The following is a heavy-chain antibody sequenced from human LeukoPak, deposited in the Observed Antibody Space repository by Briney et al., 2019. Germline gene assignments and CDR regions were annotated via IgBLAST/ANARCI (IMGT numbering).Heavy chain of an antibody. D-gene: IGHD3-22*01. J-gene: IGHJ4*02. CDR1: GGTSSSYV. V-gene: IGHV1-69*13. CDR2: IIPIFGTA. CDR3: ARGESSGYFYYGDFYFDY. Sequence: SVKVSCKASGGTSSSYVINWVRQAPGPGLEWMGGIIPIFGTANYAQKFPGTVTLTADEPTRTAYMELSGLRSEDTAVYYCARGESSGYFYYGDFYFDYWGQGTLVTVSS.